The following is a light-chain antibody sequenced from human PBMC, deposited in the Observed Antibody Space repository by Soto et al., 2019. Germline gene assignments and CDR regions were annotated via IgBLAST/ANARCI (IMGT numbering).Light chain of an antibody. CDR3: SSYTTSTTVI. CDR1: SSDVGDHNS. CDR2: AVS. Sequence: QSALTQPASVSGSPGQSITISCTGTSSDVGDHNSVSWYQQQPGKAPKLMIYAVSNRPSGVSNRFSGSKSGNTASLTISGLQAEDVADYYCSSYTTSTTVIFGGGTKLTVL. J-gene: IGLJ2*01. V-gene: IGLV2-14*03.